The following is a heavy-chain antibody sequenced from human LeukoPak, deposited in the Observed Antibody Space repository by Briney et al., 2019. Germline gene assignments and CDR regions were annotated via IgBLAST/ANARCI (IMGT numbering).Heavy chain of an antibody. J-gene: IGHJ4*02. Sequence: PSETLSLTCTVSGGYISSYYWSWIRQPAGNGLEWIGRIYTSGSTNYNPSLKSRVTISVDKSKNQFSLKLSSVTAADTAVYYCARDTVGATSDYWAQGTLVTVSA. V-gene: IGHV4-4*07. CDR3: ARDTVGATSDY. D-gene: IGHD1-26*01. CDR1: GGYISSYY. CDR2: IYTSGST.